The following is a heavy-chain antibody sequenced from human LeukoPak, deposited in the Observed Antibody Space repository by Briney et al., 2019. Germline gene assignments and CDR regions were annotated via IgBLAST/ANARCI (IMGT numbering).Heavy chain of an antibody. Sequence: GGSLRLSCAASGFTFSSYGMSWVRQAPGKGLEWLSAISGSGVSTYYAGSVKGRFTISRDNSKNTLYLQMNSLRAEDTAVYNCAKVAEGTPCLDYWGQGTLVTVSS. V-gene: IGHV3-23*01. J-gene: IGHJ4*02. D-gene: IGHD1-1*01. CDR2: ISGSGVST. CDR1: GFTFSSYG. CDR3: AKVAEGTPCLDY.